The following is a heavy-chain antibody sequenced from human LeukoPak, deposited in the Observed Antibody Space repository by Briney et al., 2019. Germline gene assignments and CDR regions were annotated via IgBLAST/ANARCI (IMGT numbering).Heavy chain of an antibody. CDR1: GGSFSGYY. V-gene: IGHV4-34*01. CDR3: ARGSATYYYYYGMDV. J-gene: IGHJ6*02. CDR2: INHSGST. Sequence: SGTLSLTCAVYGGSFSGYYWSWIRQPPGKGLEWIGEINHSGSTNYNPSLKSRVTISVDTSKNQFSLRLSSVTAADTAVYYCARGSATYYYYYGMDVWGQGTTVTVSS.